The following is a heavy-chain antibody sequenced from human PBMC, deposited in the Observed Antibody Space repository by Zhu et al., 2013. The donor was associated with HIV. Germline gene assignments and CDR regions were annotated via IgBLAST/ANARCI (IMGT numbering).Heavy chain of an antibody. J-gene: IGHJ6*02. CDR2: LDPEDGET. V-gene: IGHV1-24*01. D-gene: IGHD2-2*02. Sequence: QVQLVQSGAEVKKPGASVKVSCKVSGYTLIELSMHWVRQAPGKGLEWMGGLDPEDGETIYAQRLQGRVTMTEDTSIDTAYMELSSLRSEDTAVYYCATVGAIPDYYGMDVWGQGTTGHRLL. CDR1: GYTLIELS. CDR3: ATVGAIPDYYGMDV.